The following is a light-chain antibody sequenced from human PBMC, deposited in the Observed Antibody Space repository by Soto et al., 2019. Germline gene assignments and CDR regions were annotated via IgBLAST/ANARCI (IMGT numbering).Light chain of an antibody. CDR3: LQYKTFWT. Sequence: DIQMTQFPSTLSASIGDRATITCRASQSIGWSLAWYQQTPGKAPKLLIYKASTLQSGVPSRFVGSGSGTEFTLTISNLQPDDFAIYYCLQYKTFWTFGQGTKVEVK. CDR1: QSIGWS. V-gene: IGKV1-5*03. J-gene: IGKJ1*01. CDR2: KAS.